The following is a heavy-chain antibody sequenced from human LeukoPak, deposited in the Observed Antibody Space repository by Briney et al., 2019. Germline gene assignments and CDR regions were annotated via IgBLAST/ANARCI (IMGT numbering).Heavy chain of an antibody. V-gene: IGHV3-23*01. D-gene: IGHD3-22*01. CDR2: ISGSGGST. J-gene: IGHJ4*02. CDR3: AKDRAYYYDSSGYYYGSYYFDY. CDR1: GFTFSSYA. Sequence: GGSLRLSCAASGFTFSSYAMSWVRQAPGKGLEWVSAISGSGGSTYYADSVKGRFTISRDNSKNTLYLQMNSLRAEDTAVYYCAKDRAYYYDSSGYYYGSYYFDYWGQGTLVTVSS.